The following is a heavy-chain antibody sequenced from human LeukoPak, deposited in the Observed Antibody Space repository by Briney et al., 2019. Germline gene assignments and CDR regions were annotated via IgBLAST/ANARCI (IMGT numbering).Heavy chain of an antibody. CDR3: ARDSPVRGRALDY. D-gene: IGHD3-10*02. CDR1: GGSISSYY. Sequence: SETLSLTCTVSGGSISSYYWSWIRQPPGKGLEWIGYIYYSGSTNYNPSLKSRVTISVDTSKNQFSLKLSSVTAADTAVYYCARDSPVRGRALDYWGQGTLVTVSS. V-gene: IGHV4-59*01. J-gene: IGHJ4*02. CDR2: IYYSGST.